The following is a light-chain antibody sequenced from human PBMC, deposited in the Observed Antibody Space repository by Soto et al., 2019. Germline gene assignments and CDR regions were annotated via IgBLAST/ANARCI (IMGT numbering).Light chain of an antibody. CDR1: SSDVGAYHS. CDR3: SSLTDTGTVM. Sequence: QSVLTQPASVSGSPGQSFTISCTGTSSDVGAYHSVSWYQQHPGKAPKLIIFDVSNRPSGVSNRFSGSKSGNTASLTISGLQAEDEADYYCSSLTDTGTVMFGGGTKVTVL. V-gene: IGLV2-14*03. J-gene: IGLJ3*02. CDR2: DVS.